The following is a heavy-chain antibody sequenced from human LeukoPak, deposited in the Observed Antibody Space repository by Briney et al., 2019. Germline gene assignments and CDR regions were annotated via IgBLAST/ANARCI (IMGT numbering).Heavy chain of an antibody. CDR1: GFTFSSYS. V-gene: IGHV3-21*01. J-gene: IGHJ5*02. CDR2: ISSSSSYI. CDR3: ARGFGVKNWFDP. D-gene: IGHD3-3*01. Sequence: GGSLRLSCAASGFTFSSYSMNWVRQAPGKGLECVSSISSSSSYIYYADSVKGRFTISRDNAKNSLYLQMNSLRAEDTAVYYCARGFGVKNWFDPWGQGTLVTVSS.